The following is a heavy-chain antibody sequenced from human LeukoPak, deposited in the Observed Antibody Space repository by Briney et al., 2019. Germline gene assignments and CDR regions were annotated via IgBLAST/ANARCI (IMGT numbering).Heavy chain of an antibody. V-gene: IGHV3-48*01. CDR3: ARGRSSGWYWY. CDR2: ISSSSSTI. J-gene: IGHJ4*02. Sequence: GGSLRLSCAASGFTFSSYSMNWVRQAPGKGLEWVSYISSSSSTIYYADPVKGRFTVSRDNAKNSLYLQMNSLRAEDTAVYYCARGRSSGWYWYWGQGTLVTVSS. D-gene: IGHD6-19*01. CDR1: GFTFSSYS.